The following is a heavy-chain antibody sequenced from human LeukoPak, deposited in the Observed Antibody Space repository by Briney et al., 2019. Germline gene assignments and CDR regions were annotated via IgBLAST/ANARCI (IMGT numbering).Heavy chain of an antibody. J-gene: IGHJ4*02. Sequence: ASVKVSCKASGYTFTSYYMHWVRQAPGQGLEWMGIINPSGGSTSYAQKFQGRVTMTRDTSTSTVYMELSSLRSEDTAVYYCARETREGTRGYSYGFDYWGQGTLVTVSS. D-gene: IGHD5-18*01. CDR2: INPSGGST. CDR1: GYTFTSYY. V-gene: IGHV1-46*01. CDR3: ARETREGTRGYSYGFDY.